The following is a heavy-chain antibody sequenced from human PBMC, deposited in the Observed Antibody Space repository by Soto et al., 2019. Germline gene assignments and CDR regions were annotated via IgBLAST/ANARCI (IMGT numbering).Heavy chain of an antibody. CDR2: IGGSGRTT. CDR3: AKSRYSDSSGDFYDY. J-gene: IGHJ4*02. CDR1: AFTFNNYA. D-gene: IGHD3-22*01. V-gene: IGHV3-23*01. Sequence: GGSLRLSCAASAFTFNNYAMSWVRQAPGKGLEWVSGIGGSGRTTYYADSVKGRFTISRDNSNNTLFLQMNSLRAEDTAVYYCAKSRYSDSSGDFYDYWGQGTLVTVSS.